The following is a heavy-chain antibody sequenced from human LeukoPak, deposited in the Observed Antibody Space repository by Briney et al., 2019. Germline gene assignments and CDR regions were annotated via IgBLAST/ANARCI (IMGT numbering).Heavy chain of an antibody. Sequence: SETLSLTCTVSGGSISSSSYYWGWIRQPPGKGLEWVGSIYYSGSTYYNPSLKSRVTISVDTSKNQFSLKLSSVTAADTAVYYCARAVGYSSGWGGDYYYYMDVWGKGTTVTISS. V-gene: IGHV4-39*07. CDR3: ARAVGYSSGWGGDYYYYMDV. CDR2: IYYSGST. D-gene: IGHD6-19*01. J-gene: IGHJ6*03. CDR1: GGSISSSSYY.